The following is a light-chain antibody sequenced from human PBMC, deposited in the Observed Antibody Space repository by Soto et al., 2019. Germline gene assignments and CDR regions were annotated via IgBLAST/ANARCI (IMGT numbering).Light chain of an antibody. CDR2: DAS. Sequence: VLTQSPVTLPLSPGENAILSCRASQCVSNYLDWFQQKPGQAPRLLIYDASYRATGVPARFSGGGSGTDFTLSISDLGPADVAGYYCQQRSDWLTVGAGTKVDSK. CDR1: QCVSNY. J-gene: IGKJ4*01. CDR3: QQRSDWLT. V-gene: IGKV3-11*01.